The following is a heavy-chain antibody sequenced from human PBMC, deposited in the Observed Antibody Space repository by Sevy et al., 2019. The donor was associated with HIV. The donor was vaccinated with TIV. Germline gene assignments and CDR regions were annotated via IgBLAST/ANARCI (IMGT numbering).Heavy chain of an antibody. CDR3: AKEGGGYNYDSSGLLDN. Sequence: GGFLRLSCAASGFTFRTYAMTWVRQAPGKGLDWISAISGSGASTYYADSVKGRFTISRDNSKNTLYLQMNSLRAEDTAVYYYAKEGGGYNYDSSGLLDNWGQGTLVTVSS. V-gene: IGHV3-23*01. D-gene: IGHD3-22*01. CDR1: GFTFRTYA. J-gene: IGHJ4*02. CDR2: ISGSGAST.